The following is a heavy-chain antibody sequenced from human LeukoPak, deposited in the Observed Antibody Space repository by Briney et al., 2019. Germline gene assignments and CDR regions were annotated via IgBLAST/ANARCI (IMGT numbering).Heavy chain of an antibody. J-gene: IGHJ5*02. V-gene: IGHV3-7*01. D-gene: IGHD6-19*01. Sequence: GGSLRLSCAASGFTFSNYWMTWVRQAPGKGLEWVANIKQDGTDKYYVDSVKGRFTISRDNAKNSLYLQMNSLRAEDTAVYYCARAGYSSGWPPVRGLHVQFDPWGQGTLVTVSS. CDR1: GFTFSNYW. CDR3: ARAGYSSGWPPVRGLHVQFDP. CDR2: IKQDGTDK.